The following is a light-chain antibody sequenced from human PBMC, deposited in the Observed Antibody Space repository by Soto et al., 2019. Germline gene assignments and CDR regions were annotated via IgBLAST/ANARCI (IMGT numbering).Light chain of an antibody. Sequence: DIQMTQSPSTLSASVGDRVTITCRASQSINDWLAWYQQKPGKAPNLLIYKVSNLESGVPSRFSGSGSGTEFTLTISSLQPDELATYYCQQFQSHSWTFGQGTKVDIK. CDR2: KVS. CDR3: QQFQSHSWT. V-gene: IGKV1-5*03. J-gene: IGKJ1*01. CDR1: QSINDW.